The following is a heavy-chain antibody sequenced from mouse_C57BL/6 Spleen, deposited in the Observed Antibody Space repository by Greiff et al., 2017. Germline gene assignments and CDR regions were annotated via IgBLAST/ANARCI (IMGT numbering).Heavy chain of an antibody. D-gene: IGHD1-1*01. V-gene: IGHV5-6*01. CDR2: ISSGGSYT. CDR1: GFTFSSYG. CDR3: ARHDCGSSYDWFAY. J-gene: IGHJ3*01. Sequence: EVNLVESGGDLVKPGGSLKLSCAASGFTFSSYGMSWVRQTPDKRLEWVATISSGGSYTYYPDSVKGRFTISRDNAKNTLYLQKSSLKSEDTAMYYCARHDCGSSYDWFAYWGQGTLVTVSA.